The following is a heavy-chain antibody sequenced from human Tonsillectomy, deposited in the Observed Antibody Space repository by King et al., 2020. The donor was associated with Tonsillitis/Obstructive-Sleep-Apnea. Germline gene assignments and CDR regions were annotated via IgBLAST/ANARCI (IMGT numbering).Heavy chain of an antibody. Sequence: QLVQSGTEVKKPGASVKVSCKASGYTLTSYGISWVRQAPGQGLEWMGWISAYTGNTKYAQKLQGRVTMTTDTSTSTAYMELRSLKSDDTAVYFCARGAYSGGYSDAFDIWGQGTMVTVSS. D-gene: IGHD1-26*01. V-gene: IGHV1-18*01. CDR3: ARGAYSGGYSDAFDI. CDR1: GYTLTSYG. J-gene: IGHJ3*02. CDR2: ISAYTGNT.